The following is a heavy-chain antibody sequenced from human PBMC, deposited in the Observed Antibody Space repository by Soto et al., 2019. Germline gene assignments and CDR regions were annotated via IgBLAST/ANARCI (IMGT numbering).Heavy chain of an antibody. Sequence: GGSLRLSCAASGFTFSSYGMHWVRQAPGKGLEWVAVISYDGSNKYYADSVKGRFTISRDNSKNTLYLQMNSLRAEDTAVYYCAKDFDSSGYYYFDYWGQGTLVTVSS. CDR2: ISYDGSNK. D-gene: IGHD3-22*01. J-gene: IGHJ4*02. CDR3: AKDFDSSGYYYFDY. CDR1: GFTFSSYG. V-gene: IGHV3-30*18.